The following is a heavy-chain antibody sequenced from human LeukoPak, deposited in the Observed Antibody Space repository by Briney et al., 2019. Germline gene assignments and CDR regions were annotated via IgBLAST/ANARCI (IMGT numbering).Heavy chain of an antibody. CDR3: AGEDYNILAGHGQGAFDV. V-gene: IGHV3-7*01. CDR1: GFTFSRYW. J-gene: IGHJ3*01. CDR2: INEDGSEK. D-gene: IGHD3-9*01. Sequence: GGSLRLSCVASGLTSGFTFSRYWMSWVRQAPGKGLEWVANINEDGSEKFYVDSVEGRFTISRDNAKNSLYLQMNSLRAEDTAVYYCAGEDYNILAGHGQGAFDVWGQGTMVTVSS.